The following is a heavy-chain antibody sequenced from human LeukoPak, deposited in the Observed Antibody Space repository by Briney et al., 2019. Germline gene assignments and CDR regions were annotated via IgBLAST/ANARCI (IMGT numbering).Heavy chain of an antibody. Sequence: ASVKVSCKASGYTFTSYYKHWVRQAPGQGLEWMGIINPSGGSTSYAQKFQGRVTMTRDMSTSTVYMELSSLRSEDTAVYYCARDDNPTVVTDDAFDIWGQGTMVTVSS. J-gene: IGHJ3*02. CDR2: INPSGGST. V-gene: IGHV1-46*01. CDR3: ARDDNPTVVTDDAFDI. CDR1: GYTFTSYY. D-gene: IGHD4-23*01.